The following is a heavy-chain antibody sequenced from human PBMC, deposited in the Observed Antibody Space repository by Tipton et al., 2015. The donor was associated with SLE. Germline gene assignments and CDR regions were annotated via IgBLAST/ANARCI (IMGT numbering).Heavy chain of an antibody. CDR3: ARVDSSSWYDY. D-gene: IGHD6-13*01. Sequence: LRLSCTVSGGSISSYYWSWIRQPAGKGLEWIGRIYTSGSTNYNPSLKSRVTISVDTSKNQFSLKLSSVTAADTAVYYCARVDSSSWYDYWGQGTLVTVSS. V-gene: IGHV4-4*07. CDR2: IYTSGST. J-gene: IGHJ4*02. CDR1: GGSISSYY.